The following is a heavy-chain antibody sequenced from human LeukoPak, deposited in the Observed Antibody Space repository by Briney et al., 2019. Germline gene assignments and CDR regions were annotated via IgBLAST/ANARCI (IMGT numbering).Heavy chain of an antibody. Sequence: GGSLRLSCAASGFTFSSYAMSWVRQAPGKGLEWVSAISGSGGSTYYADSVKGRFTISRDNSKNTLYLEMDSLRYEDTAVYHCARAYDSSWHNFDYWGQGSLVTVSS. CDR1: GFTFSSYA. CDR3: ARAYDSSWHNFDY. CDR2: ISGSGGST. V-gene: IGHV3-23*01. J-gene: IGHJ4*02. D-gene: IGHD6-13*01.